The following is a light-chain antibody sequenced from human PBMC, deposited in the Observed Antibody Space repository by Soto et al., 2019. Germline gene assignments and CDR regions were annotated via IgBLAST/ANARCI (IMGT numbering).Light chain of an antibody. J-gene: IGLJ2*01. CDR3: QTWGTGML. CDR1: SGHSSYA. CDR2: LNSDGSH. V-gene: IGLV4-69*01. Sequence: QLVLTQSPSASASLGASVKLTCTLSSGHSSYAIAWHQQQPEKGPRYLMKLNSDGSHSKGDGIPDRFSGSSSGAERYLTISSLQSEYEADYYCQTWGTGMLFGGGTKLTVL.